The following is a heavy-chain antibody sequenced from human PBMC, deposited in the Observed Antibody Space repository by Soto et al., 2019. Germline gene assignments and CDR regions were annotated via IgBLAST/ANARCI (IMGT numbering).Heavy chain of an antibody. Sequence: QPGGSLRLSCAASGFTVSSNYMSWVRQAPGKGLEWVSVIYSGGSTYYADSVKGRFTISRDNSKNTLYLQMNSLRAEDTAVYYCATVGVPAALVYYYGMDVWGQGTTVTVSS. CDR3: ATVGVPAALVYYYGMDV. CDR1: GFTVSSNY. J-gene: IGHJ6*02. V-gene: IGHV3-53*01. D-gene: IGHD2-2*01. CDR2: IYSGGST.